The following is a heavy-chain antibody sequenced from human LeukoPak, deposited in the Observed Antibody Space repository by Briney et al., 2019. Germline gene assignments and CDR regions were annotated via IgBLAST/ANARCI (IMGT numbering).Heavy chain of an antibody. CDR2: IRFDGGEK. CDR1: GFTVSVYG. Sequence: PGGSLRLSCAASGFTVSVYGMHWVRQAPGKGLEWVAFIRFDGGEKYHADSVKGRFTISRDGSKDTLYLQMNSLRVEDTAMYYCAKDPKPDYTDIWGQGTMVTVSS. D-gene: IGHD4-11*01. CDR3: AKDPKPDYTDI. V-gene: IGHV3-30*02. J-gene: IGHJ3*02.